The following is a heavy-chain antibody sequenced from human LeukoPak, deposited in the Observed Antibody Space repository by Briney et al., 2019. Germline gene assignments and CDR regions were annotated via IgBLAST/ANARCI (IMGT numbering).Heavy chain of an antibody. CDR2: ISWNSGSI. CDR1: GFTFSIYW. D-gene: IGHD6-19*01. Sequence: QPGGSLRLSCAASGFTFSIYWMHWVRQAPGKGLEWVSGISWNSGSIGYADSVKGRFTISRDNAKNSLYLQMNSLRAEDAALYYCAKDMRSRVAVAGTSLDYWGQGTLVTVSS. CDR3: AKDMRSRVAVAGTSLDY. V-gene: IGHV3-9*01. J-gene: IGHJ4*02.